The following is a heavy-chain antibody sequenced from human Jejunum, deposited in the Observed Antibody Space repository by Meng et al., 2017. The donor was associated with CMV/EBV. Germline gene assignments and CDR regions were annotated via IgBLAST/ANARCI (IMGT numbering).Heavy chain of an antibody. D-gene: IGHD3-16*01. CDR1: GGSFTTYY. J-gene: IGHJ4*02. Sequence: QRQLQESGPGVVKPSATLSLACTVSGGSFTTYYWSWIRQRAGKGLEWIGRIITSGSTNYNPSLRSRVIMSVDTSKNQFFLKLRSVTAADTAVYFCAKGYGNSFEYWGQGSLVTVSS. CDR2: IITSGST. V-gene: IGHV4-4*07. CDR3: AKGYGNSFEY.